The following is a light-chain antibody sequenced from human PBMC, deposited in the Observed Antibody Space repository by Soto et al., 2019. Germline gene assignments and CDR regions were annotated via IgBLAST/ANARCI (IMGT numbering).Light chain of an antibody. CDR2: GAS. CDR3: QQYGSS. CDR1: QSVSSDY. V-gene: IGKV3-20*01. Sequence: EIVLTQSPGTLSLSPGERGTLSCRASQSVSSDYLAWYQQKPGQAPRLLIYGASSRATGIPDRFSGSGSGTDFTLTISRLEPEDFAVYYCQQYGSSFGGGTKVDIK. J-gene: IGKJ4*02.